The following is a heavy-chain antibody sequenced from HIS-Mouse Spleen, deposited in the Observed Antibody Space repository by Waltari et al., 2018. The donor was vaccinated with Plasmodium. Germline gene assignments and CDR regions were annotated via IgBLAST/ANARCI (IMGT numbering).Heavy chain of an antibody. J-gene: IGHJ4*02. CDR3: ASSGSGSYYY. Sequence: QVQLQQRGAGLLKPSETLSLTCAVYAGSFSGYYWSWIRQPPGKGLEWVGEINHSGSTNYNPSLKSRVTISVDTSKNQFSLKLSSVTAADTAVYYCASSGSGSYYYWGQGTLVTVSS. CDR1: AGSFSGYY. V-gene: IGHV4-34*01. CDR2: INHSGST. D-gene: IGHD3-10*01.